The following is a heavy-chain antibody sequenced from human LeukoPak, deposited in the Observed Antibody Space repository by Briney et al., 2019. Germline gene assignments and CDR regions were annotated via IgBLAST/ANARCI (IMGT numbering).Heavy chain of an antibody. V-gene: IGHV3-23*01. J-gene: IGHJ4*02. Sequence: GGSLRLSCAASGFTFSSYAMSWVCQAPGKGLDWVSTISGSGGSLYYADSVRGRFTISRDNSKNTLYLQMNSLRAEDTAVYYCAKLMGSLDAWGSFRFSFDSWGQGTLVTVSS. CDR3: AKLMGSLDAWGSFRFSFDS. CDR1: GFTFSSYA. CDR2: ISGSGGSL. D-gene: IGHD3-16*02.